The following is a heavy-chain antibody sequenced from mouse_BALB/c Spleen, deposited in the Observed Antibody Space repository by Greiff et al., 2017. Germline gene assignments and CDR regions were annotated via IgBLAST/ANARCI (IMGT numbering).Heavy chain of an antibody. CDR1: GFSLTSYG. Sequence: LQESGPGLVAPSQSLSITCTVSGFSLTSYGVHWVRQPPGKGLEWLGVIWAGGSTNYNSALMSRLSISKDNSKSKVFLKMNSLQPDDTAMYYCARNRGDRGMTTIWYYDVWGAGTTVTVSS. J-gene: IGHJ1*01. CDR2: IWAGGST. V-gene: IGHV2-9*02. D-gene: IGHD2-4*01. CDR3: ARNRGDRGMTTIWYYDV.